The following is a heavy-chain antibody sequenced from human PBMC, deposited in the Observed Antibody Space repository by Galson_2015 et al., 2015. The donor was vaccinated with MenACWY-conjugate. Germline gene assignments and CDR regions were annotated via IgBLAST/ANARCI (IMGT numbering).Heavy chain of an antibody. CDR3: SRGIQLYGYHSYMDV. Sequence: ATLSLTCAAFGGSFSSYYWSWPRQTPGTGLEGIGEITHSGTTNYKPSLKSRVPISIDTPKNQFSLNLVSRTAADTALYFCSRGIQLYGYHSYMDVWGKGTTVGVS. CDR2: ITHSGTT. V-gene: IGHV4-34*01. J-gene: IGHJ6*03. D-gene: IGHD5-24*01. CDR1: GGSFSSYY.